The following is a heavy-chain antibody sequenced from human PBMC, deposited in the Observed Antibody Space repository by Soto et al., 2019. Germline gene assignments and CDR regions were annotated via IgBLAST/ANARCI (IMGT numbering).Heavy chain of an antibody. Sequence: PGGSLRLSCAASGFTFSSYSMNWVRQAPGKGLEWVSSISRSSSYIYYADSVKGRFTISRDNAKKSLYLKMNSMRAEDTAVYYSARDLHDYVSFRFDPWGQGTLVTVSS. CDR2: ISRSSSYI. CDR1: GFTFSSYS. CDR3: ARDLHDYVSFRFDP. J-gene: IGHJ5*02. D-gene: IGHD3-16*01. V-gene: IGHV3-21*01.